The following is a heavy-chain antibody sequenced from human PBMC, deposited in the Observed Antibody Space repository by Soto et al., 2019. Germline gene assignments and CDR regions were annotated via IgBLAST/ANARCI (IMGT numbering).Heavy chain of an antibody. Sequence: GASVKVSCKASGGTFSNYAISWVRQAPGQGLEWMGGIIPIFGTTNYAQRFQGRVTITADESTSTAYVELSSLRSEDTAVYYCARVSSSWYKDYFDYWGQETLVTVS. V-gene: IGHV1-69*13. J-gene: IGHJ4*02. CDR1: GGTFSNYA. CDR2: IIPIFGTT. CDR3: ARVSSSWYKDYFDY. D-gene: IGHD6-13*01.